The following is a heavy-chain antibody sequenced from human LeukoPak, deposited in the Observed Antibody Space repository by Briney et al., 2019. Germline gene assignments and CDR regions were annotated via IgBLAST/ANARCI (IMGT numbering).Heavy chain of an antibody. CDR3: ARDRLERPHLFHVFAFDI. D-gene: IGHD1-1*01. CDR2: ISSSSSYI. J-gene: IGHJ3*02. CDR1: GFTFSSYS. Sequence: PGGSLRLSCAASGFTFSSYSMNWVRQAPGKGLEWVSSISSSSSYIYYADPVKGRFTISRDNAKNSLYLQMNSLRAEDTAVYYCARDRLERPHLFHVFAFDIWGQGTMVTVSS. V-gene: IGHV3-21*01.